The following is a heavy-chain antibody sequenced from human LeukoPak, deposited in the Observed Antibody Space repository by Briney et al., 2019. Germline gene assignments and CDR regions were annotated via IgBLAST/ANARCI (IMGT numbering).Heavy chain of an antibody. V-gene: IGHV1-2*02. D-gene: IGHD1-26*01. Sequence: GASVKVSCKASGYTFTGYYMHWVRQAPGQGLEWMGWINPNSGGTNYAQKFQGRVTMTRDTSISTAYMELSRLRSDDTAVYYCARRVFSRVGATDDAFDIWGQGTMVTVSS. CDR2: INPNSGGT. CDR3: ARRVFSRVGATDDAFDI. J-gene: IGHJ3*02. CDR1: GYTFTGYY.